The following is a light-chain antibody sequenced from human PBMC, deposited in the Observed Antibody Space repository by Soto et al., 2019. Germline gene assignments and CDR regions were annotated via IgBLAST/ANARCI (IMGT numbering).Light chain of an antibody. CDR3: QQYENLPT. J-gene: IGKJ5*01. V-gene: IGKV1-33*01. Sequence: DIQMTQSRSSLSASVGDRVSITFQASQNINNYLNWYQQKPGRAPKLLIYDASNLEAGVPSRFRGSGSGTDFTFTISRLQPEDIATYYCQQYENLPTFGQGTRLEIK. CDR1: QNINNY. CDR2: DAS.